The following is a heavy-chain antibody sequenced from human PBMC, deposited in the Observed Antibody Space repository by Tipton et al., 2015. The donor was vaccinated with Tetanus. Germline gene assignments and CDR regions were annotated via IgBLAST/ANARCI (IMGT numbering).Heavy chain of an antibody. V-gene: IGHV4-61*01. CDR3: ARDPSGGVRYFDY. CDR2: IYYSGST. J-gene: IGHJ4*02. CDR1: GGSIRSSSYY. Sequence: LRLSCTVSGGSIRSSSYYWSWIRQPPGKGLEWIGYIYYSGSTNYNPSLKSRVTISVDTSKNQFSLKLRSVTAADTAVYYCARDPSGGVRYFDYWGQGTLVTVSS. D-gene: IGHD2-8*01.